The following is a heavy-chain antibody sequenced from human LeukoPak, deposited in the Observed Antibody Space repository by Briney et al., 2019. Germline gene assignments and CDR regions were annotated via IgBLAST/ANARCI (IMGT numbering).Heavy chain of an antibody. Sequence: PSETLSLTCTVSGASISTYCWTWIRQPPGKGLEWIGYVCYSGSTTYNPSLKSRVTISVATSKNQFSLKLSSVTAADTAVYYCARVAYYDFWSGYYTGLNYFDYWGQGTLVTVSS. CDR3: ARVAYYDFWSGYYTGLNYFDY. CDR1: GASISTYC. D-gene: IGHD3-3*01. V-gene: IGHV4-59*08. J-gene: IGHJ4*02. CDR2: VCYSGST.